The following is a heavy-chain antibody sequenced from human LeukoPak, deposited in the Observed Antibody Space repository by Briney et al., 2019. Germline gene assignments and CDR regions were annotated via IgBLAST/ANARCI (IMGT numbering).Heavy chain of an antibody. D-gene: IGHD1-14*01. J-gene: IGHJ6*02. CDR3: ARTDGRSDYYYAMDV. Sequence: GGSLRLSCAASGFTFSSYGMHWVRQAPGKGLEWVAVIWYDGSNKYYADSVKGRFTISRDNSKNTLYLQMNSLRAKDTAVYCCARTDGRSDYYYAMDVWGQGTTVTVSS. CDR2: IWYDGSNK. CDR1: GFTFSSYG. V-gene: IGHV3-33*01.